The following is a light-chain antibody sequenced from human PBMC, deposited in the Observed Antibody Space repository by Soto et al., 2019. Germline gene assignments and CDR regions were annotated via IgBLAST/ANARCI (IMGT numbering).Light chain of an antibody. CDR1: QSFSNW. CDR3: KQYNSYPIT. V-gene: IGKV1-5*03. Sequence: DIPMTQSPSSLPACVAPRVPTTCGESQSFSNWLAWYQQKPGKAPKLLIYLASTLVFGVPSRFSGSGSGTEFTLTISGLQTDDFATYYCKQYNSYPITFGTGTNVDIK. J-gene: IGKJ3*01. CDR2: LAS.